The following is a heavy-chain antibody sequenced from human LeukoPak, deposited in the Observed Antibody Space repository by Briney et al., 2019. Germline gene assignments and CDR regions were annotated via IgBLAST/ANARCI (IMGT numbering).Heavy chain of an antibody. J-gene: IGHJ4*02. CDR3: ARVVAVAGLGFFDY. V-gene: IGHV4-59*01. Sequence: SETLSLTCTVSGGSISSYYWSWIRQPPGKGLEWIGYIYYSGSTNYNPSLKSRVTISVDTSKNQFSLKLSSVTAAGTAVYYCARVVAVAGLGFFDYWGQGTLVTVSS. CDR2: IYYSGST. D-gene: IGHD6-19*01. CDR1: GGSISSYY.